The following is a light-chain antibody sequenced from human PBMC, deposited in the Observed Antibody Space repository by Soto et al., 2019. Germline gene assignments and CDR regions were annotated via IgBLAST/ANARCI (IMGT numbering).Light chain of an antibody. CDR2: DAS. CDR1: QSINRW. Sequence: DIQMTQSPSTLSASVGDRVTITCRASQSINRWLAWYQQKPGKVPKVLIYDASNLETGVPSTFSGSGSGTEFTLTISSLQPDDFATYYCQQNDSFSMTFGGGTKVEIK. J-gene: IGKJ4*01. V-gene: IGKV1-5*01. CDR3: QQNDSFSMT.